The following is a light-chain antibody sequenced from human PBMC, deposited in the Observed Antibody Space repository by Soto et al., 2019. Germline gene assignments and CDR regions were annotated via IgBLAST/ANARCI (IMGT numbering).Light chain of an antibody. CDR1: SSDIGGYKY. J-gene: IGLJ3*02. CDR3: TSYSRYRVLV. V-gene: IGLV2-14*01. CDR2: EVS. Sequence: QSFLTQPASVSGSLGQSITISCTGTSSDIGGYKYVSWYQQHPGKAPKLIIFEVSNRPSGVSDRFSGSNSGNTASLTISGLQAEDEADYYCTSYSRYRVLVFGGGTKVTVL.